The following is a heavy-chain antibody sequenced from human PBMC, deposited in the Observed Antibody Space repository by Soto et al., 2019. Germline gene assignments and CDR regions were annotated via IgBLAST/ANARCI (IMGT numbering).Heavy chain of an antibody. J-gene: IGHJ4*02. CDR2: ISVYNGNT. V-gene: IGHV1-18*01. Sequence: GASVKVSCKTSGYTFTSYGISWVRQAPGQGLEWMGWISVYNGNTIYAQKLQGRVTMTTDTSTSTAYMDLRSLTSDDTAVYYFARYPVKYSSLYFDYRGQGTLVTVSA. CDR1: GYTFTSYG. CDR3: ARYPVKYSSLYFDY. D-gene: IGHD6-13*01.